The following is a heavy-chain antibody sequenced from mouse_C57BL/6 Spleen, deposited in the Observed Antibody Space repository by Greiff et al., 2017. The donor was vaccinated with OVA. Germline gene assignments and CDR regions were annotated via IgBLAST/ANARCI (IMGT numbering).Heavy chain of an antibody. J-gene: IGHJ1*03. Sequence: EVKLVESGGGLVQPGESLKLSCESNEYEFPSHDMSWVRKTPEKRLELVAAINSDGGSTYYPDTMERRFIISRDNTMKTLYLQMSSLRSEDTALYYCARGGDYYGSSSYWYFDVWGTGTTVTVSS. CDR3: ARGGDYYGSSSYWYFDV. V-gene: IGHV5-2*01. CDR1: EYEFPSHD. D-gene: IGHD1-1*01. CDR2: INSDGGST.